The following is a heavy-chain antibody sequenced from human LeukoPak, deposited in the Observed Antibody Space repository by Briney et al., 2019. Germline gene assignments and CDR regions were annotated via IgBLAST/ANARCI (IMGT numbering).Heavy chain of an antibody. CDR3: AKDVFDFWSGYYSPPDY. Sequence: GGSLRLSCAASGFTFSSYAMSWVRQAPGKGLEWVSAISGSGGSTYCADSVKGRFTTSRDNSKNTLYLQMNSLRAGDTAVYYCAKDVFDFWSGYYSPPDYWGQGTLVTVSS. CDR2: ISGSGGST. CDR1: GFTFSSYA. V-gene: IGHV3-23*01. D-gene: IGHD3-3*01. J-gene: IGHJ4*02.